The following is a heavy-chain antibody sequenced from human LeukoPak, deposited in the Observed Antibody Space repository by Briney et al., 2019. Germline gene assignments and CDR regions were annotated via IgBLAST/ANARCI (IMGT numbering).Heavy chain of an antibody. V-gene: IGHV3-30-3*01. CDR1: GFTFSSYA. J-gene: IGHJ5*02. CDR2: ISYDGSNK. D-gene: IGHD2-2*01. CDR3: ASLLGYCSSTSCYSAGDWFDP. Sequence: PGRSLRLSCAASGFTFSSYAMHWVRQAPGKGLEWVAVISYDGSNKYYADSVKGRFTISRDNSKNTLYLQMNSLRAEDTAVYYCASLLGYCSSTSCYSAGDWFDPWGQGTLVTVSS.